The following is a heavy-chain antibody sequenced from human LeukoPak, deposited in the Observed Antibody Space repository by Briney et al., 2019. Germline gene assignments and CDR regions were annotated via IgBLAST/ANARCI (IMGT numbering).Heavy chain of an antibody. Sequence: GASVKVSCKASGGTFSSYAISWVRQAPGQGLEWMGWINPNSGGTNYAQKFQGRVTMTRDTSISTAYMELSRLRSDDTAVYYCARDFSVVAAYMVYYYYYGMDVWGQGTTVTVSS. CDR3: ARDFSVVAAYMVYYYYYGMDV. D-gene: IGHD2-15*01. J-gene: IGHJ6*02. CDR2: INPNSGGT. V-gene: IGHV1-2*02. CDR1: GGTFSSYA.